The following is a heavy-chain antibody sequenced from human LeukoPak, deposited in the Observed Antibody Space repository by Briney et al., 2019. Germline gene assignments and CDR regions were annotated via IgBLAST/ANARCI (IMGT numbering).Heavy chain of an antibody. D-gene: IGHD3-22*01. CDR1: GGSFSGYY. Sequence: SETLSLTCAVYGGSFSGYYWSWIRQPPGKGLEWIGEINHSGSTNYNPSLKSRVTISVDTSKNQFSLKLSSVTAADTAVYYCARGFGSSGYYGGIFDYWGQGTLVTVSS. CDR3: ARGFGSSGYYGGIFDY. CDR2: INHSGST. J-gene: IGHJ4*02. V-gene: IGHV4-34*01.